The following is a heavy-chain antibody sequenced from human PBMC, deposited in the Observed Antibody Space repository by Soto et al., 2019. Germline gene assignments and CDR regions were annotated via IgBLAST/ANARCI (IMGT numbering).Heavy chain of an antibody. J-gene: IGHJ4*02. CDR2: TYYMSKWYN. V-gene: IGHV6-1*01. D-gene: IGHD5-18*01. CDR1: GDSVSNNNAA. CDR3: ARENIQLWFFIDY. Sequence: SQTLSLTCAISGDSVSNNNAAWNWIRQSPSSGLEWLGRTYYMSKWYNDYAVSVKSRITINADTSKNQFSLQLNSVTPEDTAVYYCARENIQLWFFIDYWGQGNPVTVSS.